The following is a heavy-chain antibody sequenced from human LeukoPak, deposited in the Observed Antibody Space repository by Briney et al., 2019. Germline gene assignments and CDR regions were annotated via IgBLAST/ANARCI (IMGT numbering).Heavy chain of an antibody. D-gene: IGHD5-18*01. V-gene: IGHV1-2*04. J-gene: IGHJ4*02. CDR2: INPNSGGT. CDR1: GYTFTGYY. CDR3: ARAHTAMVLDFDY. Sequence: GASVKVSCKASGYTFTGYYMHWVRQAPGQGLEWVGWINPNSGGTNYAQKFQGWVTMTRDTSISTAYMELSRLRSDDTAVYYCARAHTAMVLDFDYWGQGTLVTVSS.